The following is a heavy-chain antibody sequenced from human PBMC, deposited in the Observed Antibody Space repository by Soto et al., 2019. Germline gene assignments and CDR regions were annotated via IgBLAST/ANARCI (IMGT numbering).Heavy chain of an antibody. CDR3: ARSAEEVVSHYYYYYMDV. J-gene: IGHJ6*03. CDR2: IYYSGST. CDR1: GGSISSYY. D-gene: IGHD3-22*01. Sequence: SETLSLTCTVSGGSISSYYWSWIRQPPGKGLEWIGYIYYSGSTNYNPSLKSRVTISVDTSKNQFSLKLSSVTAADTAVYYCARSAEEVVSHYYYYYMDVWGKGTTVTVSS. V-gene: IGHV4-59*08.